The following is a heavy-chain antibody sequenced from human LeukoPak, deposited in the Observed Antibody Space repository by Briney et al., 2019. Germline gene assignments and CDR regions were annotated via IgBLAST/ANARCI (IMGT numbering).Heavy chain of an antibody. Sequence: GGSLRLSCAASGFTFSSYSMNWVRQAPGKGLEWVSSISSSSSYKYYADSVKGRFTISRDNAKNSLYLQMNSLRAEDTAVYYCARIPVRCLDVFAAFDIWGQGTMVTVSS. D-gene: IGHD3-3*01. CDR1: GFTFSSYS. CDR2: ISSSSSYK. CDR3: ARIPVRCLDVFAAFDI. V-gene: IGHV3-21*01. J-gene: IGHJ3*02.